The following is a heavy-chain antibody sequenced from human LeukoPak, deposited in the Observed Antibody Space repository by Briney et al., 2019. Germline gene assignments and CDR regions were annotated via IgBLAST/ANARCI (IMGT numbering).Heavy chain of an antibody. J-gene: IGHJ6*02. D-gene: IGHD3-22*01. V-gene: IGHV4-34*01. CDR1: GGSFSGYY. CDR2: INHSGST. Sequence: PSETLSLTCAVYGGSFSGYYWSWIRQPPGKGLEWIGEINHSGSTNYNPSLKSRVTISVDTSKNQFSLKLSSVTAADTAVYYCARHIGSSGYRRPYYYYGMDVWGQGTTVTVSS. CDR3: ARHIGSSGYRRPYYYYGMDV.